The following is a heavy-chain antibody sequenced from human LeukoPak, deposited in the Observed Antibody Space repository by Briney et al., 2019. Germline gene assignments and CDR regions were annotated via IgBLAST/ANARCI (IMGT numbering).Heavy chain of an antibody. CDR3: AKEGYCSSTSCYGGDY. V-gene: IGHV3-23*01. D-gene: IGHD2-2*01. Sequence: GGSLRLSCAASGFTFSSYAMSWVRQAPGKGLEGVSAISGSGGSTYYADSVKGRFTISRDNSKNTLYLQMNSLRAEDTAVYYCAKEGYCSSTSCYGGDYWGQGTLVTVSS. J-gene: IGHJ4*02. CDR1: GFTFSSYA. CDR2: ISGSGGST.